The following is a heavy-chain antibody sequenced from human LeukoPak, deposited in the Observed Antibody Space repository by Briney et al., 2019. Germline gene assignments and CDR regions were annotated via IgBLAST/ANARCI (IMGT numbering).Heavy chain of an antibody. Sequence: ASVKVSCKASGYSFTGYYMHWVRQAPGQGLEWMGWINPYSGGTNYAQKFQGRVTMTRDTSISTAYMELSRLRSDDTAVYYCARDTAMVTTLYYYYYMDVWGKGTTVTVSS. J-gene: IGHJ6*03. D-gene: IGHD5-18*01. CDR1: GYSFTGYY. CDR3: ARDTAMVTTLYYYYYMDV. CDR2: INPYSGGT. V-gene: IGHV1-2*02.